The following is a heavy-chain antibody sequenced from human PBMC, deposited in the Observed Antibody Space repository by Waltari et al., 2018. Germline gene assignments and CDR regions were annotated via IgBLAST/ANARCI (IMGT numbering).Heavy chain of an antibody. Sequence: QVQLVESGGGVVQPGGSLRLSCAASGFTFSRYGMHWVRQAPGKGVVGVGVIWFDGSNKFYAESVRGRFTISRDNSKNTLYLLMNSLRADDTAVYYCARETGSSSEAYWGQGTLVTVSS. J-gene: IGHJ4*02. CDR1: GFTFSRYG. CDR3: ARETGSSSEAY. CDR2: IWFDGSNK. V-gene: IGHV3-33*01. D-gene: IGHD6-6*01.